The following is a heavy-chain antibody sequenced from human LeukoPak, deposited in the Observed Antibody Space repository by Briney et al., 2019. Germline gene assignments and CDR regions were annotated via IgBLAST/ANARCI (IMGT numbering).Heavy chain of an antibody. CDR1: GFSFTNYG. CDR3: ARAFAFYYHGMDV. V-gene: IGHV3-33*01. CDR2: LWFDGNSK. D-gene: IGHD3-10*01. J-gene: IGHJ6*02. Sequence: GRSLRLSCAASGFSFTNYGMHWVRQTPGKGLEWVATLWFDGNSKYYADSVKGRFTISRDGSSNTLYLQMNSLRAEDTSVYYCARAFAFYYHGMDVWGQGTTVTVSS.